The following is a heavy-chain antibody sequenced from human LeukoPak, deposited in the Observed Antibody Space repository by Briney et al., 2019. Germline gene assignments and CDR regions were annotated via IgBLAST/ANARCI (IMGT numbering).Heavy chain of an antibody. J-gene: IGHJ5*02. CDR1: GGSISSYD. CDR3: ARGSLRLAAAGNLYKWFDP. V-gene: IGHV4-59*01. Sequence: PSETLSLTCTVSGGSISSYDWSWIRQPPGKGLGWIGYIYYSGSTNYNPSPKSGVTISVDPSKNQFSLKLSAVTGAGTAVYYCARGSLRLAAAGNLYKWFDPWGRGTVDTVSS. D-gene: IGHD6-13*01. CDR2: IYYSGST.